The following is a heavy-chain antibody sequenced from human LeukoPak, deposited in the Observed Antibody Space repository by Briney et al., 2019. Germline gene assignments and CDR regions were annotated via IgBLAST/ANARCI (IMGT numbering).Heavy chain of an antibody. V-gene: IGHV3-9*01. CDR3: ARLLGYCSSTSCTVDY. CDR2: ISWNSGSI. Sequence: PGGSLRLSCAASGFTFDDYAMHWVRQAPGKGLEWVSGISWNSGSIGYADSVKGRFTISRDNAKNSLYLQMNSLRAEDTAVYYCARLLGYCSSTSCTVDYWGQGTLVTVSS. CDR1: GFTFDDYA. D-gene: IGHD2-2*01. J-gene: IGHJ4*02.